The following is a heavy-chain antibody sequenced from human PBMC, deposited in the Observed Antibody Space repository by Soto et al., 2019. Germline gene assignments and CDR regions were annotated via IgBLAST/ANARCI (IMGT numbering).Heavy chain of an antibody. CDR1: GFTFSSYA. D-gene: IGHD3-22*01. CDR2: ISYDGSNK. Sequence: GGSLRLSCAASGFTFSSYAMHWVRQAPGKGLEWVAVISYDGSNKYYADSVKGRFTISRDNSKNTLYLQMNSLRAEDTAVYYGVASSGYNYYYGMDVWGQGTTVTVSS. CDR3: VASSGYNYYYGMDV. V-gene: IGHV3-30-3*01. J-gene: IGHJ6*02.